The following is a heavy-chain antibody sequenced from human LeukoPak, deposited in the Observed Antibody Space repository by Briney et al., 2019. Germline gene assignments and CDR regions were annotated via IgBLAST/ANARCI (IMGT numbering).Heavy chain of an antibody. V-gene: IGHV3-30*04. Sequence: PGGSLRLSCAASGFTFSSYAMHWARQAPGKRLERVAVISYDGSNKYYADSVKGRFTTSKNNSKNSLYLQMTSLRAEDTAVYCCASQGGRLLRYFYWLLPYWGQGTLVTVSS. CDR3: ASQGGRLLRYFYWLLPY. CDR2: ISYDGSNK. J-gene: IGHJ4*02. D-gene: IGHD3-9*01. CDR1: GFTFSSYA.